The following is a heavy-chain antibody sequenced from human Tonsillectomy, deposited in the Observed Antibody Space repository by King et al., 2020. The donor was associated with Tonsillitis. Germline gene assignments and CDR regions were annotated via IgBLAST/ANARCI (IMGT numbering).Heavy chain of an antibody. V-gene: IGHV3-15*07. CDR2: IRSNGGTT. CDR3: VTRIAAACAYDC. D-gene: IGHD6-13*01. Sequence: VQLVESGGGLVKPGGSLRLSCAASGFTVSNDGMNWVRQAPGKGLEWVGRIRSNGGTTEYAAPVKGRLTISRDDSQNTLYLEMNSLTTEDTAVYHCVTRIAAACAYDCWGQGTLVTVSS. CDR1: GFTVSNDG. J-gene: IGHJ4*02.